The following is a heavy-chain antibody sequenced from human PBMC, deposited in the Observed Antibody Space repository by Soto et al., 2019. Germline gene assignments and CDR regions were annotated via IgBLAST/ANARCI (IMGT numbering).Heavy chain of an antibody. J-gene: IGHJ4*02. V-gene: IGHV4-34*01. CDR1: GRPFSGYY. D-gene: IGHD1-1*01. CDR2: INHSGST. CDR3: ASWPLTDKIGIIGRRQFGFDY. Sequence: SETLSLTCAVYGRPFSGYYWSWIRQPPGKGLEWIGEINHSGSTNYNPSLKSRVTISVDTSKNQFSLKLSSVTAVDTAVYYCASWPLTDKIGIIGRRQFGFDYWGKGTLVTVS.